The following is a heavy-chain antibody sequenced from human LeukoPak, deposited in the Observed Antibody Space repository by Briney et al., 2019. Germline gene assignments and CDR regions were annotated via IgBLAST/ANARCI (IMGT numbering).Heavy chain of an antibody. CDR3: AKAPVTSCRVAYCYSFDS. CDR2: TSSSDAGT. V-gene: IGHV3-23*01. D-gene: IGHD2-15*01. J-gene: IGHJ4*02. Sequence: GSRRLSCAPSGFTLTSDAMSWVRQTPGKGLEWVAATSSSDAGTYHADSVRGRFTNSRDNSKNTLYLQMNSLRAEDAAVYFCAKAPVTSCRVAYCYSFDSWGQGTLVTVSS. CDR1: GFTLTSDA.